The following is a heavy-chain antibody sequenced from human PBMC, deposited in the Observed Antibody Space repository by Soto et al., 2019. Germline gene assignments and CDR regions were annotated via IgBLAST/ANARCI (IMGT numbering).Heavy chain of an antibody. J-gene: IGHJ4*02. Sequence: GGSLRLSCAASGFTFSSYAMSWVRQAPGEGLERVSAISGSGGSTYYADSVKGRFTISRDNSKSTLYLQMNSLRAEDTAVYYCAKDCGITIFGVVILPDFWGQGTLVTVSS. V-gene: IGHV3-23*01. D-gene: IGHD3-3*01. CDR3: AKDCGITIFGVVILPDF. CDR2: ISGSGGST. CDR1: GFTFSSYA.